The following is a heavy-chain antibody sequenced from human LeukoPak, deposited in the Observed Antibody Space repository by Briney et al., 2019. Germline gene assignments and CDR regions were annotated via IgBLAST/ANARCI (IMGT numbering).Heavy chain of an antibody. CDR2: ISYDGSNK. CDR1: GFTFSSYG. Sequence: QTGGSLRLSCAASGFTFSSYGMHWVRQAPGKGLEWVAVISYDGSNKYYADSVKGRFTISRDNSKNTLYLQMNSLRAEDTAVYYCAKTHLNYWGQGTLVTVSS. J-gene: IGHJ4*02. V-gene: IGHV3-30*18. CDR3: AKTHLNY.